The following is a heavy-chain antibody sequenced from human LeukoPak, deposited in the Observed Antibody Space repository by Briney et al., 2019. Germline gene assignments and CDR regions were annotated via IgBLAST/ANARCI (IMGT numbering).Heavy chain of an antibody. Sequence: GGSLRLSCAASGFTFSNAWMSWVRQAPGKGLEWVGRIKSKTDGGTTDYAAPVKGRFTISRDSSKNTLYLQMNSLRAEDTAVYYCAGGSGFRTFFGYWGQGTLVTVSS. D-gene: IGHD3-10*01. J-gene: IGHJ4*02. CDR3: AGGSGFRTFFGY. CDR2: IKSKTDGGTT. CDR1: GFTFSNAW. V-gene: IGHV3-15*01.